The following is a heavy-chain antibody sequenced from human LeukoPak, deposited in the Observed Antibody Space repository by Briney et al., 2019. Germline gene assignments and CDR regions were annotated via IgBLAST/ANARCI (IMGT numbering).Heavy chain of an antibody. V-gene: IGHV4-39*01. CDR1: GGSISSSSYY. CDR2: IYYSGST. Sequence: SETLSLTCTVSGGSISSSSYYWGWIRRPPGKGLEWIGSIYYSGSTYYNPSLKSRVTISVDTSKNQFSLKLSSVTAADTAVYYCARSQVDTAMVIGDWGQGTLVTVSS. J-gene: IGHJ4*02. D-gene: IGHD5-18*01. CDR3: ARSQVDTAMVIGD.